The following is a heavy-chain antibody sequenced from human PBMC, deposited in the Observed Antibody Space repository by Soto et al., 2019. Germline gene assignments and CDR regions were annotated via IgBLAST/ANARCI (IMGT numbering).Heavy chain of an antibody. Sequence: EASVKVSCKSSGYTFTSYGISCVRQAPGQGLEWMGWISAYNGNTNYAQKLQGRVTMTTDTSTITAYMELRSLRSDDTAVYYCARTYYYDSSGPSGMDVWGQGTTVTVSS. CDR3: ARTYYYDSSGPSGMDV. V-gene: IGHV1-18*01. CDR2: ISAYNGNT. J-gene: IGHJ6*02. D-gene: IGHD3-22*01. CDR1: GYTFTSYG.